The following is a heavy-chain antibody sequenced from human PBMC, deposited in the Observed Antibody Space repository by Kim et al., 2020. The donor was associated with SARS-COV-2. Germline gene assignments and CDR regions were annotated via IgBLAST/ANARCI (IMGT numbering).Heavy chain of an antibody. CDR3: ARVRLLRGYSYGYVDY. V-gene: IGHV3-30-3*01. J-gene: IGHJ4*02. D-gene: IGHD5-18*01. CDR2: ISYDGSNK. CDR1: GFTFSSYA. Sequence: GGSLRLSCAASGFTFSSYAMHWVRQAPGKGLEWVAVISYDGSNKYYADSVKGRFTISRDNSKNTLYLQMNSLRAEDTAVYYCARVRLLRGYSYGYVDYWGQGTLVTVSS.